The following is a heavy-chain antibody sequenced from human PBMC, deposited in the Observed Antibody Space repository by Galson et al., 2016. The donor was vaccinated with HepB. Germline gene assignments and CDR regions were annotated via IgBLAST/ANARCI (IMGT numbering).Heavy chain of an antibody. CDR2: IYRSGTT. D-gene: IGHD1-26*01. J-gene: IGHJ5*02. CDR3: ARNSGGSYLGWFDP. CDR1: GFTFTNYW. V-gene: IGHV4-4*02. Sequence: SLRLSCAASGFTFTNYWMHWVRQAPGKGLEWIGEIYRSGTTHYNPSLESRVTISVDKSKNQFSLKLNSVTAADTAVYYCARNSGGSYLGWFDPWGQGTLVTVSS.